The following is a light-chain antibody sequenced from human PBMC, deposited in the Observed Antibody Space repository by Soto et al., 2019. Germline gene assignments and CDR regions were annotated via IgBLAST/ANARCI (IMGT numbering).Light chain of an antibody. CDR3: SSYTSSSALYV. J-gene: IGLJ1*01. CDR2: DVT. CDR1: SSDVGGYDY. V-gene: IGLV2-14*03. Sequence: QSALTQPASVSGSPGQSITISCTGTSSDVGGYDYVSWYQQHPGKAPKLMIYDVTYRPSGVSNRFSGSKSGNTASLNISGFQAEDEADYYCSSYTSSSALYVFGTGTKLTVL.